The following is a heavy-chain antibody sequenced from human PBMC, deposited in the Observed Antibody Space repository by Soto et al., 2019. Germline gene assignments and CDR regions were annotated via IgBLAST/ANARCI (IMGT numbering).Heavy chain of an antibody. CDR1: GFSLTTAGVG. CDR3: AHNSAYLVKKYGDYAFRAVDV. D-gene: IGHD4-17*01. Sequence: SGPTLVNPTETLTLTCTFSGFSLTTAGVGVGWIRQPPGKALEWLALIYWDGDKRYSPSLNNRLTITKDTSKNQVVLTMTNMDPEDTATYYCAHNSAYLVKKYGDYAFRAVDVWGQGTTVTVSS. CDR2: IYWDGDK. V-gene: IGHV2-5*02. J-gene: IGHJ6*02.